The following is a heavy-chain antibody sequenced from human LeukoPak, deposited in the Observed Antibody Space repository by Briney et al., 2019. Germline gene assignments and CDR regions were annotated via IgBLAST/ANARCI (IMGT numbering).Heavy chain of an antibody. J-gene: IGHJ4*02. V-gene: IGHV1-2*02. Sequence: GSVKVSRTASGYTFTGYYMHWVRQAPGQGLEWMGWINTNSSGTYYAQKLQGRVTMTRDTSISTAYMELSRLRSDDTAVYYCVESSGYGEELDYWGQGTLVT. D-gene: IGHD5-12*01. CDR3: VESSGYGEELDY. CDR1: GYTFTGYY. CDR2: INTNSSGT.